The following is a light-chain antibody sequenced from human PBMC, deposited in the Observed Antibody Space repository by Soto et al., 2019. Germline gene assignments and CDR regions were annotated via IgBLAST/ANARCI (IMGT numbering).Light chain of an antibody. CDR2: KAS. CDR1: QDIGSW. J-gene: IGKJ1*01. Sequence: DIQMTQSPSSVSASVGDRVTITCRASQDIGSWLAWYQQKPGKAPKLLIFKASTLETGVPSRFSGSGSETEFTLTISSLQPDDSATYYCQPYNSYSRTFGQGTKVEIK. V-gene: IGKV1-5*03. CDR3: QPYNSYSRT.